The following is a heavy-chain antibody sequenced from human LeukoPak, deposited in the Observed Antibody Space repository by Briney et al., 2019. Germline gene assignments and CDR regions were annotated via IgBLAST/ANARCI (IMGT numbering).Heavy chain of an antibody. J-gene: IGHJ6*02. CDR1: GGSISSYY. D-gene: IGHD4-17*01. CDR3: ARDFWIPGDPYYYYGMDV. CDR2: IYTSGST. V-gene: IGHV4-4*07. Sequence: SETLSLTCTVPGGSISSYYWSWIRQPAGKGLEWIGRIYTSGSTNYNPSLKSRVTMSVDTSKNQFSLKLSSVTAADTAVYYCARDFWIPGDPYYYYGMDVWGQGTTVTVSS.